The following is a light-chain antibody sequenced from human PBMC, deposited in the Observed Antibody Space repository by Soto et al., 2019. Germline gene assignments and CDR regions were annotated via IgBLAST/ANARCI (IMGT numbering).Light chain of an antibody. Sequence: QSALTQAASVSGSPGQSITISCTGTSSDVGAYDYVSWYQHHPGKVPKLLIYEVTNRPSGVSDRFSGSKSGNTASLTISGLQAEDEADYYCSSKRDSSTLFVFGTGTKLTVL. V-gene: IGLV2-14*01. CDR3: SSKRDSSTLFV. CDR2: EVT. J-gene: IGLJ1*01. CDR1: SSDVGAYDY.